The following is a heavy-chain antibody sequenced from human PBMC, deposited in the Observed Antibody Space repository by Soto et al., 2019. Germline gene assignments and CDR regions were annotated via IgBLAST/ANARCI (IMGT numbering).Heavy chain of an antibody. D-gene: IGHD3-10*01. CDR2: IYTSGST. Sequence: SQTLSLRCTVADGSXSGYYWSWIRQPAGKGLEWIGRIYTSGSTNYNPSLKSRVTMSVDTSKNQFSLKLSSVTAADTAVYYCARVMWFGELYYGMDVWGQGTTVTVSS. V-gene: IGHV4-4*07. CDR3: ARVMWFGELYYGMDV. CDR1: DGSXSGYY. J-gene: IGHJ6*02.